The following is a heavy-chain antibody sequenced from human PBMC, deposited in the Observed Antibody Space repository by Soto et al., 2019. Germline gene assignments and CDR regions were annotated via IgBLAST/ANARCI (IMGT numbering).Heavy chain of an antibody. CDR3: ASDTWNSY. CDR1: GFTFSSYW. D-gene: IGHD1-7*01. Sequence: EVQLVESGGGLVQPGGSVRLSCAASGFTFSSYWMHWVRQAPGKGLMWVSRIHNDGSTTRYADSVKGRFTISRDNAKNTLSLPMSTLRAEDTAVYYCASDTWNSYWGQGTLVTVSS. CDR2: IHNDGSTT. J-gene: IGHJ4*01. V-gene: IGHV3-74*01.